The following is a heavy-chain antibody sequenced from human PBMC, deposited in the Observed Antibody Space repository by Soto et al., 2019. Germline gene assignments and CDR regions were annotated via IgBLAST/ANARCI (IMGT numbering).Heavy chain of an antibody. V-gene: IGHV3-33*01. J-gene: IGHJ5*02. CDR1: GFTFSAYG. CDR3: ARAHGPSLGSCLDL. CDR2: IWYDGGSE. D-gene: IGHD2-2*01. Sequence: QVQLVESGGGVVQPGRSLRLSCAASGFTFSAYGMHWVRLAPGEGLEWVAVIWYDGGSEYYADSVEGRFTISRDNAKNTVYLHMDTLRGDDTAVYYCARAHGPSLGSCLDLWGQGTLVTVSS.